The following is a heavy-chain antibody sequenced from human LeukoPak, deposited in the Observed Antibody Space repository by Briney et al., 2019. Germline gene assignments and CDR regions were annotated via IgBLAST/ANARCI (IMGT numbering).Heavy chain of an antibody. J-gene: IGHJ6*03. CDR2: INPNSGGT. V-gene: IGHV1-2*02. CDR1: GYTFTGYY. CDR3: ARGAPDRLRYFDWLPYYYYYMDV. D-gene: IGHD3-9*01. Sequence: ASVKVSCKASGYTFTGYYMHWVRQAPGQGLEWMGWINPNSGGTNYAQKFQGRVTMTRDTSISTAYMELSRLRSDDTGVYYCARGAPDRLRYFDWLPYYYYYMDVWGKGTTVTISS.